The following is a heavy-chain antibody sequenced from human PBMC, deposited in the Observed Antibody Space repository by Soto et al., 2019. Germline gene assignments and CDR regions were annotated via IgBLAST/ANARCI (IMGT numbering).Heavy chain of an antibody. Sequence: PGESLKISCEGSGYTFSSYSIGWVRQMPGKGLEWMGIIYPDDSDTRYSPSFRGQVTISVDKSISRAYLQWSSLKASDSAMYFCSRIGSSYNPFYSWGRGTLVTVSS. J-gene: IGHJ4*02. V-gene: IGHV5-51*01. CDR1: GYTFSSYS. CDR3: SRIGSSYNPFYS. D-gene: IGHD2-15*01. CDR2: IYPDDSDT.